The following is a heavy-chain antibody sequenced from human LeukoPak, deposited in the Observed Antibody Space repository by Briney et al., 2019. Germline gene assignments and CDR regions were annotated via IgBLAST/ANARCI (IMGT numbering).Heavy chain of an antibody. CDR3: ARDARDYSGSYYFYWSLDY. V-gene: IGHV1-46*01. J-gene: IGHJ4*02. D-gene: IGHD1-26*01. Sequence: ASVKVSCKASGYSFTSNYIHWVRQAPGQGLEWMGIINPSGGSTSYAQKFQGRVTMTRDTSTSTVYMELSSLRSEDTAVYYCARDARDYSGSYYFYWSLDYWGQGTLVTVSS. CDR2: INPSGGST. CDR1: GYSFTSNY.